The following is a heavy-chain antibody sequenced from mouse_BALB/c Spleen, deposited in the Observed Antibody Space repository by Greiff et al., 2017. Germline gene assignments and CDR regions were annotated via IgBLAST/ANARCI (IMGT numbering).Heavy chain of an antibody. Sequence: EVQLQQSGPELGKPGASVKISCKASGYTFTDYNMHWVKQSHGKSLEWIGYIYPYNGGTGYNQKFKSKATLTVDNSSSTAYMELRSLTSEDSAVYYCARWVDGYYYYAMDYWGQGTSVTVSS. D-gene: IGHD2-3*01. CDR2: IYPYNGGT. CDR3: ARWVDGYYYYAMDY. J-gene: IGHJ4*01. V-gene: IGHV1S29*02. CDR1: GYTFTDYN.